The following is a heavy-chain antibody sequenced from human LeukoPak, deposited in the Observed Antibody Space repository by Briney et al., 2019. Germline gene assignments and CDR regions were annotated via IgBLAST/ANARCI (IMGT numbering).Heavy chain of an antibody. CDR2: FDPGDGQT. CDR3: TAIDAAGTFDH. CDR1: GYTLSELV. V-gene: IGHV1-24*01. Sequence: ASVKVSCRVSGYTLSELVMHWVRQTPGKGLEWMGGFDPGDGQTIYAQNFQGRVTLTEDSSTDTAYMELSSLTSEDTAMFYCTAIDAAGTFDHWGQGTLVTVSS. D-gene: IGHD6-13*01. J-gene: IGHJ4*02.